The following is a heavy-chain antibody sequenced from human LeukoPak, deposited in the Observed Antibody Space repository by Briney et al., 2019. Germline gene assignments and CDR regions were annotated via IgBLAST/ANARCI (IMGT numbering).Heavy chain of an antibody. CDR3: ARTMVRDLMVGWFDP. J-gene: IGHJ5*02. D-gene: IGHD3-10*01. V-gene: IGHV3-53*01. Sequence: GGSLRLSCAASGFTVSSNYMSWVRQAPGKGLEWDSVIYSGGSTYYADSVKGRFTISRDNSKNTLYLQMNSLRAEDTAVYYCARTMVRDLMVGWFDPWGQGTLVTVSS. CDR1: GFTVSSNY. CDR2: IYSGGST.